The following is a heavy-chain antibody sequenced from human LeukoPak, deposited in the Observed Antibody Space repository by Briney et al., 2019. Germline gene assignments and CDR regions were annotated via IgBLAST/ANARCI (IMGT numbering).Heavy chain of an antibody. CDR2: INHSGST. CDR1: GGSISSSSYY. V-gene: IGHV4-39*07. D-gene: IGHD2-2*01. Sequence: PSETLSLTCTVSGGSISSSSYYWGWIRQPPGKGLEWIGEINHSGSTNYNPSLKSRVTISVDTSKNQFSLKLSSVTAADTAVYYCARTRRNIVVLPAAPSAGDRYMDVWGKGTTVTVSS. J-gene: IGHJ6*03. CDR3: ARTRRNIVVLPAAPSAGDRYMDV.